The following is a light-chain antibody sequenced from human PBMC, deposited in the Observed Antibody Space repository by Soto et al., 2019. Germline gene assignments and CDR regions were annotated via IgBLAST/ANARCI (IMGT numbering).Light chain of an antibody. CDR2: DVS. Sequence: QSVLTQPASVSGSPGQSITISCTGTSSDVGGYNYVSWYQQHPGKAPKLMIYDVSNRPSGVSNRFSGSKSGNTASLTISGPQAEDEADYYCSSYTSSSTLSYVFGTGTKLTVL. CDR1: SSDVGGYNY. V-gene: IGLV2-14*01. J-gene: IGLJ1*01. CDR3: SSYTSSSTLSYV.